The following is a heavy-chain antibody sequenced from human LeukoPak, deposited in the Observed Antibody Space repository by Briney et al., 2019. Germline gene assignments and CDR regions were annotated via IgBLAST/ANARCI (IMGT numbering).Heavy chain of an antibody. CDR3: AMRGSNYWFDP. D-gene: IGHD6-13*01. V-gene: IGHV4-34*01. J-gene: IGHJ5*02. CDR2: INHSGST. Sequence: PSETLSLTCAVYGGSFSGYYWSWIRQPPGKGLEWIGEINHSGSTNYNPSLKGRVTISVDTSKNQFSLKLSSVTAADTAVYYCAMRGSNYWFDPWGQGTLVTVSS. CDR1: GGSFSGYY.